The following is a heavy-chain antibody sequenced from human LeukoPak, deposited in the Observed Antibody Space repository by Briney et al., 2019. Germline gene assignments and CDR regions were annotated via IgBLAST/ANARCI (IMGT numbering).Heavy chain of an antibody. Sequence: SVKVSCKASGYTFTSYDINWVRQAPGQGLEWMGGIIPIFGTANYAQKFQGRVTITADESTSTAYMELSSLRSEDTAVYYCARVNLGDYVEAYYFDYWGQGTLVTVSS. CDR2: IIPIFGTA. CDR1: GYTFTSYD. V-gene: IGHV1-69*13. D-gene: IGHD4-17*01. CDR3: ARVNLGDYVEAYYFDY. J-gene: IGHJ4*02.